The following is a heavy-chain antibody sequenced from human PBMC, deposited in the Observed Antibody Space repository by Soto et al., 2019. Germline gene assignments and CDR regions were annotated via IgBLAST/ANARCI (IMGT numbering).Heavy chain of an antibody. V-gene: IGHV4-39*01. J-gene: IGHJ4*02. D-gene: IGHD3-10*01. Sequence: QLQLQESGPGLVKPSETLSLTCTVAGGSISSSSYYWGWIRQPPGKGLEWIGSIYYSGSTYYNPSLQSRVTISVDTSKIQFSLKLSSVTAADTAVYYCARIQFGELLCCDYWGQGTLVTVS. CDR3: ARIQFGELLCCDY. CDR2: IYYSGST. CDR1: GGSISSSSYY.